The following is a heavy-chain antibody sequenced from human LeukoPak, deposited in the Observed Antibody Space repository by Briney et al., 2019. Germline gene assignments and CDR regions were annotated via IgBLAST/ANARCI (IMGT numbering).Heavy chain of an antibody. D-gene: IGHD2-21*02. CDR3: ARTYCGGDCNNRYFDY. CDR1: GYILSSYY. Sequence: GASVKVSCKASGYILSSYYMHWVRQAPGQGLEWVGIINPSGGRTDYAQKFQGRVTMTRDTSTSTVYMELNSLRSEDTALYYCARTYCGGDCNNRYFDYWGQGTLVTVPS. CDR2: INPSGGRT. J-gene: IGHJ4*02. V-gene: IGHV1-46*01.